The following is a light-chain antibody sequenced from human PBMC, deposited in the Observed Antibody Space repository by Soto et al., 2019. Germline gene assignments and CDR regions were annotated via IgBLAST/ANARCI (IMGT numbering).Light chain of an antibody. V-gene: IGKV1-33*01. CDR1: QDVSNY. Sequence: DIQMTQSPSSLSAYVGDIVTMTCQASQDVSNYLNWYPQKLGKAPKLLIYDAPNLETGVPSRFSGSGSGTYFSFTISSLQPEDFATYYCKPYSNLINCGQGTRREIK. CDR3: KPYSNLIN. J-gene: IGKJ5*01. CDR2: DAP.